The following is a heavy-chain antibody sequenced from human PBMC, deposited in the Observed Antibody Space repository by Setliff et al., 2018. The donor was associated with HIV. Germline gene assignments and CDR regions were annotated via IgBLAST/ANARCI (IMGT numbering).Heavy chain of an antibody. CDR2: ISYDGSKK. D-gene: IGHD3-22*01. V-gene: IGHV3-30*03. J-gene: IGHJ6*02. CDR3: ARSFLYYYESGGVYAMDV. Sequence: GGSLRLSCAVSGFTFEDYGMSWVRQAPGKGLEWVAFISYDGSKKYDADFVKGRFTISRDNSKNTLYLQMNSLRVEDTAIYFCARSFLYYYESGGVYAMDVWGLGTTVTVSS. CDR1: GFTFEDYG.